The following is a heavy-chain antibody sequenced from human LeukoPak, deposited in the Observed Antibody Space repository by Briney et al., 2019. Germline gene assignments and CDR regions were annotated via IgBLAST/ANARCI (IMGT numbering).Heavy chain of an antibody. CDR2: IWYDGSNK. CDR1: GFTFSSYG. Sequence: PGGSLRLSCAASGFTFSSYGMHWVRQAPGKGLEWVAVIWYDGSNKYYADSVKGRFTISRDNSKNTLYLQMNSLRAEDTAVYYCARDLLERIVDTVIGDYWGQGTLVTVSS. CDR3: ARDLLERIVDTVIGDY. J-gene: IGHJ4*02. V-gene: IGHV3-33*01. D-gene: IGHD5-18*01.